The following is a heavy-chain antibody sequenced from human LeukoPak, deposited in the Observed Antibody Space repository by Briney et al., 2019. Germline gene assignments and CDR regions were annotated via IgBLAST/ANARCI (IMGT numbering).Heavy chain of an antibody. Sequence: GGSLRLSCAASGFTFSSFALHWVRQAPGKGLEWVAVTSYDGTTKYYADSVKGRFTISRDNSKKTLYLQMNSLRAEDTAVYYCATGGGYNGIDLWGQGTLVTVSS. CDR2: TSYDGTTK. CDR1: GFTFSSFA. J-gene: IGHJ5*02. D-gene: IGHD2-8*01. CDR3: ATGGGYNGIDL. V-gene: IGHV3-30*04.